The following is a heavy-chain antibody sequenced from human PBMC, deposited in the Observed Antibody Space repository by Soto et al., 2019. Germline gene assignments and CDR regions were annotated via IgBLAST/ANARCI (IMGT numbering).Heavy chain of an antibody. J-gene: IGHJ6*03. CDR1: GDSVSSNSAA. CDR2: TYYRSKWYN. V-gene: IGHV6-1*01. D-gene: IGHD3-10*01. Sequence: KQSQTLSLTCAISGDSVSSNSAAWNWIRQSPSRGLEWLGRTYYRSKWYNDYAVSVKSRITINPDTSKNQFSLQLNSVTPEDTAVYYCAREFTGITMVRGVTTNYYYMDVWGKGTTVTVSS. CDR3: AREFTGITMVRGVTTNYYYMDV.